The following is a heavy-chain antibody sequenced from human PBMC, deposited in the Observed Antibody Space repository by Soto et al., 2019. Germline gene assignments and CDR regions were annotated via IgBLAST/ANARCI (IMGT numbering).Heavy chain of an antibody. J-gene: IGHJ5*02. D-gene: IGHD2-15*01. CDR2: IIPIFGTA. CDR1: GGTFSSYA. V-gene: IGHV1-69*06. Sequence: QVQLVQSGAEVKKPGSSVKVSCKASGGTFSSYAISWVRQAPGQGLAWMGGIIPIFGTANYAQKFQGRVTITADKSTSTAYMELSSLRSEDTAVYYCARYCSGGSCYSGYWFDPWGQGTLVTVSS. CDR3: ARYCSGGSCYSGYWFDP.